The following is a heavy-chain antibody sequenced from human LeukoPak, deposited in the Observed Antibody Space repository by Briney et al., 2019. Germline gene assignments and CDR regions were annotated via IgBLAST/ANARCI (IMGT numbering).Heavy chain of an antibody. V-gene: IGHV1-8*01. CDR2: MNPNRGNT. J-gene: IGHJ6*03. CDR1: GYTFTSYD. D-gene: IGHD3/OR15-3a*01. CDR3: ARALSWTTNSYYYMDV. Sequence: GASVKVSCKASGYTFTSYDINWVRQATGPGLEWMGWMNPNRGNTGYAQKVQGRVTMTKNTSITTAYMELSSLRSEDTAVYYCARALSWTTNSYYYMDVWGKGTTVTVSS.